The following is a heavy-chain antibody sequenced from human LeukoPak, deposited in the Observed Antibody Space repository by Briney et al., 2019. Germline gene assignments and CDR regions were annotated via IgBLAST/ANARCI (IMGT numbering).Heavy chain of an antibody. CDR2: INSDGSSI. D-gene: IGHD5-12*01. V-gene: IGHV3-74*01. Sequence: GGSLRLSCAASGFTFSSYEMNWVRQAPGKGLVWVSRINSDGSSISYADSVKGRFTISRDNAKNTLYLQMNSLRVEDTAVYYCAREGRVTGYDFDCWGQGTLVTVSS. J-gene: IGHJ4*02. CDR1: GFTFSSYE. CDR3: AREGRVTGYDFDC.